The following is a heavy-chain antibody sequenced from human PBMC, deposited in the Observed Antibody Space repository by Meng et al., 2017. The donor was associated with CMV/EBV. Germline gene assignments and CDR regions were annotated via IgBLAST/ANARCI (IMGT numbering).Heavy chain of an antibody. CDR2: ISSRGST. CDR3: ARAATIFEYYGMDV. Sequence: GSLRLSCTVSGGSVSRGSYYWSWILQPPGKGLEWIGYISSRGSTNYNPSLKSRVTISVDTSKNQFSLKLSSVTAADTAVYYCARAATIFEYYGMDVWGQGTTVTVSS. J-gene: IGHJ6*02. V-gene: IGHV4-61*01. D-gene: IGHD3-3*01. CDR1: GGSVSRGSYY.